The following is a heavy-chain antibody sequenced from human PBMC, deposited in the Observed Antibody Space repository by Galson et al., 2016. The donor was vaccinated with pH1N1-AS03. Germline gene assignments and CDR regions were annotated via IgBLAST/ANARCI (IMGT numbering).Heavy chain of an antibody. CDR3: VLWHSSAVRWGFDY. J-gene: IGHJ4*02. CDR1: GFPFSNSG. CDR2: IWYDGSSQ. D-gene: IGHD3-22*01. V-gene: IGHV3-33*01. Sequence: SLRLSCAASGFPFSNSGMHWVRQAPGKGLEWVALIWYDGSSQYYTDSVKGRFTISRDNSENTLYLQMKSMRPEDTAVYYCVLWHSSAVRWGFDYWGQGTLVTVSS.